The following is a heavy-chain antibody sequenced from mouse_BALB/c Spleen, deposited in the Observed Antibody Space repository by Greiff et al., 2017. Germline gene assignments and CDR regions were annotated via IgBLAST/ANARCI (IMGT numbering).Heavy chain of an antibody. CDR1: GYTFTSYW. Sequence: QVQLKQSGAELAKPGASVKMSCKASGYTFTSYWMHCVKQRPGQGLEWIGYINPSTGYTEYNQKFKDKATLTADKSSSTAYMQLSSLTSEDSAVYYCARKGVYDYDRDYAMDYWGQGTSVTVSS. J-gene: IGHJ4*01. CDR3: ARKGVYDYDRDYAMDY. CDR2: INPSTGYT. D-gene: IGHD2-4*01. V-gene: IGHV1-7*01.